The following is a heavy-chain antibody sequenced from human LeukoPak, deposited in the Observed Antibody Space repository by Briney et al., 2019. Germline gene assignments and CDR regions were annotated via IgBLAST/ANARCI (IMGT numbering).Heavy chain of an antibody. V-gene: IGHV1-24*01. D-gene: IGHD6-13*01. CDR1: GYTLTELS. Sequence: ASVKVSCKVSGYTLTELSMHWVRQAPGKGLEWVGGFDPEDGETIYAQKFQGRVTMTEDTSTDTAYMELSSLRSEDTAVYYCATVFPGYSSSWYYFDYWGQGTLVTVSS. CDR2: FDPEDGET. J-gene: IGHJ4*02. CDR3: ATVFPGYSSSWYYFDY.